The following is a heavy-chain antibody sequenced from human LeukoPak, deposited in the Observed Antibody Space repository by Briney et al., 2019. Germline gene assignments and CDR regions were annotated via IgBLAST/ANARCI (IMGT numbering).Heavy chain of an antibody. CDR1: GGSISSGGYY. J-gene: IGHJ6*02. CDR3: ARLGRRYYYGMDV. Sequence: SQTLSLTCTVSGGSISSGGYYWSWIRQHPGKGLEWIGYIYYSGSTYYNPSLKSRVTISVDTSKNQFSLKLSSVTAADTVVYYCARLGRRYYYGMDVWGQGTTVTVSS. CDR2: IYYSGST. V-gene: IGHV4-31*03.